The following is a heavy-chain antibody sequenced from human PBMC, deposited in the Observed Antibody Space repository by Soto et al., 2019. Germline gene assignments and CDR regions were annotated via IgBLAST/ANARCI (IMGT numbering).Heavy chain of an antibody. Sequence: PXETLSLTCTVSGGSISSGDYYWSWIRQPPGKGLEWIGYIYYSGSTYYNPSLKSRVTISVDTSKNQFSLKLSSVTAADTAVYYCARDVRDPRGNWFDPWGQETLVTVPQ. V-gene: IGHV4-30-4*01. J-gene: IGHJ5*02. CDR3: ARDVRDPRGNWFDP. CDR2: IYYSGST. CDR1: GGSISSGDYY.